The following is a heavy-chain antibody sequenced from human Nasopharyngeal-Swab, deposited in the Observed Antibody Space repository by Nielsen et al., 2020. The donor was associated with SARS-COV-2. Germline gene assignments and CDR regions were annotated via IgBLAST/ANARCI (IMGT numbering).Heavy chain of an antibody. Sequence: GESLKISCAASGFTFSSYAMSWVRQAPVKGLEWVSAISGSGGSTYYADSVKGRFTISRDNSKNTLYLQMNSLRAEDTAVYYCAKGGIFDDFWSGYYDYYYGMDVWGQGTTVTVSS. V-gene: IGHV3-23*01. CDR3: AKGGIFDDFWSGYYDYYYGMDV. CDR1: GFTFSSYA. J-gene: IGHJ6*02. CDR2: ISGSGGST. D-gene: IGHD3-3*01.